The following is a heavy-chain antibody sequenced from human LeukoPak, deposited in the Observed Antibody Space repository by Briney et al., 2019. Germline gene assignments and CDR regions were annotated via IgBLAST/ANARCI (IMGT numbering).Heavy chain of an antibody. J-gene: IGHJ6*02. Sequence: ASETLSLTCAVYGGSFSGYYWSWIRQPPGKGLEWIGEINHSGSTNYNPSLKSRVTISVDTSKNQFSLKLSSVTAADTAVYYCARDRYSGSYGYYYYYGMDVWGQGTTVTVSS. V-gene: IGHV4-34*01. CDR3: ARDRYSGSYGYYYYYGMDV. CDR2: INHSGST. D-gene: IGHD1-26*01. CDR1: GGSFSGYY.